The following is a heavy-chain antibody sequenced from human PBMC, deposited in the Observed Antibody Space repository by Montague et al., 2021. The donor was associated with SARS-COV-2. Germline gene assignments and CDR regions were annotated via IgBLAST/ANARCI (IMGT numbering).Heavy chain of an antibody. Sequence: SETLSPTCTLSGGSISSYYWSWIRQPPGKGLERIGYIYYSGRTNXNPSLKSRVTISVDTSKNQFSLKLSSVTAADTAVYYCARVFPRWLQFDPYFDYWGQGTLVTVSS. D-gene: IGHD5-24*01. V-gene: IGHV4-59*01. CDR1: GGSISSYY. CDR2: IYYSGRT. CDR3: ARVFPRWLQFDPYFDY. J-gene: IGHJ4*02.